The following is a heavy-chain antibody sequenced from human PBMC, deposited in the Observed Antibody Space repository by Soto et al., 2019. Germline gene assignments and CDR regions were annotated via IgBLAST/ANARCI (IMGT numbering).Heavy chain of an antibody. CDR2: FSSSSGTI. CDR1: GFTFSSYS. J-gene: IGHJ2*01. D-gene: IGHD5-18*01. V-gene: IGHV3-48*01. Sequence: GGSLRLSCAASGFTFSSYSMNWVRQAPGKGLEWVSYFSSSSGTIYYADSVKGRFTISRDNSKNTLYLQMNSLRAEDMAVYYCARDPLWGTAMVLWYFDLWGRGTLVTVSS. CDR3: ARDPLWGTAMVLWYFDL.